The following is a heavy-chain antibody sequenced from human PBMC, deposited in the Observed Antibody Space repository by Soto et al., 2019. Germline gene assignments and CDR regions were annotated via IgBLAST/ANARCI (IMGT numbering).Heavy chain of an antibody. J-gene: IGHJ6*01. V-gene: IGHV4-59*08. Sequence: SETLSLTCTVSGGSISSYYWSWIRQPPGKGLEWIGYIYYSGSTNYNPSLKSRVTISVDTSKNQFSLKLSSVTAADTAVYYCARHGQQWLCNIWSKFRYLMDVWGQGSSVPVSA. CDR3: ARHGQQWLCNIWSKFRYLMDV. CDR2: IYYSGST. CDR1: GGSISSYY. D-gene: IGHD6-19*01.